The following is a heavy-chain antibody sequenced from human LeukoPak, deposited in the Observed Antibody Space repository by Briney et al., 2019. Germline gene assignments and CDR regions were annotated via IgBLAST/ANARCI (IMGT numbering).Heavy chain of an antibody. V-gene: IGHV4-59*08. D-gene: IGHD6-19*01. J-gene: IGHJ4*02. Sequence: SETLSLTCAVYGGSFSSYYWSWIRQPPGKGLEWIGYIYYSGSTNYNPSLKSRVTISVDTSKNQFSLKLSSVTAADTAVYYCASDSSGIFDYWGQGTLVTVSS. CDR1: GGSFSSYY. CDR3: ASDSSGIFDY. CDR2: IYYSGST.